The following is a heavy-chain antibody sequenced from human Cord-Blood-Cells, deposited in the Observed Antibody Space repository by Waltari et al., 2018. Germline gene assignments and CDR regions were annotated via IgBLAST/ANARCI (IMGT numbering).Heavy chain of an antibody. CDR2: IYYSGST. CDR3: ARHPRGVRGVYDAFDI. CDR1: GGSLSSSSYY. V-gene: IGHV4-39*07. D-gene: IGHD3-10*01. J-gene: IGHJ3*02. Sequence: QLQLQESGPGLVKPSETLSLTCPVSGGSLSSSSYYWGWIRQPPGKGLEWIGSIYYSGSTYYNPSLKSRVTISVDTSKNQFSLKLSSVTAADTAVYYCARHPRGVRGVYDAFDIWGQGTMVTVSS.